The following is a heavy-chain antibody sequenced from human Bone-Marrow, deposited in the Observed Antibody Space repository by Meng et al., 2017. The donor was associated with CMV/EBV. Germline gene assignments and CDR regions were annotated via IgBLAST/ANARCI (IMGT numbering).Heavy chain of an antibody. CDR2: INHSGST. CDR1: GGSFSGYY. CDR3: ARDHTIGYYYDSSGYFDY. J-gene: IGHJ4*02. V-gene: IGHV4-34*01. Sequence: SQTLSLTCAVYGGSFSGYYWSWIRQPPGKGLEWIGEINHSGSTDYNPSLKSRVTISVDTSKNQFSLKLSSVTAADTAVYYCARDHTIGYYYDSSGYFDYWGQGTLVTVSS. D-gene: IGHD3-22*01.